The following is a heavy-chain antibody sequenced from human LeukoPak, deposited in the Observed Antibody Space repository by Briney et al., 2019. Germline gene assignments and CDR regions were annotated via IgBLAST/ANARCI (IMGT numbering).Heavy chain of an antibody. Sequence: PGGSLRLSCAASGFTFSSYAMSWVRQAPGKGLEWVSYISSSGSTIYYADPVKGRFTISWDNAKNSLYLQMNSLRAEDTAVYYCASTNTARAMDVWGQGTTVTVSS. CDR3: ASTNTARAMDV. V-gene: IGHV3-48*04. CDR1: GFTFSSYA. CDR2: ISSSGSTI. J-gene: IGHJ6*02. D-gene: IGHD5-18*01.